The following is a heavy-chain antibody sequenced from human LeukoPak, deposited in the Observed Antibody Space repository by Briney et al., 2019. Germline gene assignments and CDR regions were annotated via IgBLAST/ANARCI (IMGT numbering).Heavy chain of an antibody. CDR3: ARDSAPYCGGDCYFDY. CDR2: IWFDGSST. CDR1: GCTFSRFG. Sequence: PGRSLRLSCAASGCTFSRFGMHWVRQAPGKGLELEAVIWFDGSSTYYADSVKGRFTISRVNSKNMLYLQMNSLRVEDTGVYFCARDSAPYCGGDCYFDYWGHGTLVTVSS. J-gene: IGHJ4*01. D-gene: IGHD2-21*02. V-gene: IGHV3-33*01.